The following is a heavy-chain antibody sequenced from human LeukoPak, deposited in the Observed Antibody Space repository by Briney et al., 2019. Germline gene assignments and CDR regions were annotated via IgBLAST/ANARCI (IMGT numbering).Heavy chain of an antibody. CDR2: INSDGTTT. D-gene: IGHD5-24*01. V-gene: IGHV3-74*01. J-gene: IGHJ6*02. CDR3: VKRDGYKPWDYNGMDV. Sequence: GGSLRLSCAASGFTFRNSWMNWVRQAPGKRLVWVSRINSDGTTTTYADSVKGRFIISRDNAKNTLYLQMNSLRAEDTAVYYCVKRDGYKPWDYNGMDVWGQGTTVTVSS. CDR1: GFTFRNSW.